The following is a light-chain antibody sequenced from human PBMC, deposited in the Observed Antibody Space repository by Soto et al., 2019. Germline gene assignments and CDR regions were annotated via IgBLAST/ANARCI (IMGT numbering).Light chain of an antibody. J-gene: IGLJ1*01. Sequence: QSVLTQPPSASGSPGQSVTISCTGTSSDVGGYNYVSWYQQHPGKAPKLMIYEVSKRPSGDPDRFSGSKSGNTASLTVSGLQAEDEADYYCCSYAGSNNFPYVFGTGTKVTVL. CDR2: EVS. V-gene: IGLV2-8*01. CDR1: SSDVGGYNY. CDR3: CSYAGSNNFPYV.